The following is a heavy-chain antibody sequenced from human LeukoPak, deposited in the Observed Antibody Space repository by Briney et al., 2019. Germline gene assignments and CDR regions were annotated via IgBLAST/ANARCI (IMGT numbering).Heavy chain of an antibody. Sequence: PGGSLRLSCAASGFTFSSYAMSWVRLAPGKWLEWVSAISGSGGSTYYADSVKGRFTISRDNSKNTLYLQMNSLRAEDTAVYYCAKDINDLSPYYDSSGYYNYWGQGTLVTVSS. J-gene: IGHJ4*02. CDR1: GFTFSSYA. CDR3: AKDINDLSPYYDSSGYYNY. D-gene: IGHD3-22*01. CDR2: ISGSGGST. V-gene: IGHV3-23*01.